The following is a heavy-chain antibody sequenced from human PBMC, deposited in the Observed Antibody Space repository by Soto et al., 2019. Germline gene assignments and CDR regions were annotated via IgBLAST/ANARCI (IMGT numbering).Heavy chain of an antibody. CDR2: VNPNNGDT. V-gene: IGHV1-8*01. Sequence: QVQLVQSGAELKKPGASVKVSCKASGYTFSNYDMNWVRQATGQGPEWIGWVNPNNGDTGYAQKFQGRVTLTTDIPTTTAHMELTSLRSEDTALYYCAKVSRKGSAIDFDYWGQGTLITVSS. D-gene: IGHD3-10*01. J-gene: IGHJ4*02. CDR1: GYTFSNYD. CDR3: AKVSRKGSAIDFDY.